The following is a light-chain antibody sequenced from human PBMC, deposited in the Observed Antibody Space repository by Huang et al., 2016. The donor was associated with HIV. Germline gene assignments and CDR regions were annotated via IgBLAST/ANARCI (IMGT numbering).Light chain of an antibody. Sequence: EIVLTQSPAILSVSPGERATLSCRASQNVRSSFTWYQQRPDQPPRLLISGASTRATGIPARFSGSGSGTEFTLTISSLQSEDFAVYYCQQYENWPPEYTFGQGTKLEL. CDR3: QQYENWPPEYT. J-gene: IGKJ2*01. CDR2: GAS. V-gene: IGKV3-15*01. CDR1: QNVRSS.